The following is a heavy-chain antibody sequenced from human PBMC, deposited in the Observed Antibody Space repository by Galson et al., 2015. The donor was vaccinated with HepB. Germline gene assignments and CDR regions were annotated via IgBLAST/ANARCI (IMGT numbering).Heavy chain of an antibody. D-gene: IGHD6-19*01. CDR3: ARDTYHAQWLVRSYYYYYMDV. CDR2: ISAYNGNT. V-gene: IGHV1-18*01. J-gene: IGHJ6*03. CDR1: GYTFTSYG. Sequence: SVKVSCKASGYTFTSYGISWVRQAPGQGLEWMGWISAYNGNTNYAQKLQGRVTMTTDTSTSTAYMELRGLRSDDTAVYYCARDTYHAQWLVRSYYYYYMDVWGKGTTVTVSS.